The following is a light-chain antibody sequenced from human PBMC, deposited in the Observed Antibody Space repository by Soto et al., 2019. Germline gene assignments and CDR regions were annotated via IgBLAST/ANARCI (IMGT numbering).Light chain of an antibody. V-gene: IGLV2-23*03. J-gene: IGLJ1*01. CDR3: CSYAGISTFYV. CDR2: EGS. CDR1: SSDVGSYNL. Sequence: QSALTQPASVSGSPGQSITISCTGTSSDVGSYNLVSWYQQHPGKGPKLMIYEGSKRPSGVSNRFSGSKSGNTASLTISGLQAEDEADYYCCSYAGISTFYVFGTVTKLTVL.